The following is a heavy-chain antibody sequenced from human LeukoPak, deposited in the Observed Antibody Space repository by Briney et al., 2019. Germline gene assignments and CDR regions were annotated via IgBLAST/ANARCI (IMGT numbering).Heavy chain of an antibody. Sequence: SETLSLTCTVSGGSISSYYWSWIRQPPGKGLAWIGYIYYSGSTNYNPSLKSRVTISVDTSKNQFSLKLSSVTAADTAVYYCARLDYYDSSGYYGGRYYYGMDVWGQGTTVTVSS. J-gene: IGHJ6*02. CDR3: ARLDYYDSSGYYGGRYYYGMDV. CDR2: IYYSGST. V-gene: IGHV4-59*08. D-gene: IGHD3-22*01. CDR1: GGSISSYY.